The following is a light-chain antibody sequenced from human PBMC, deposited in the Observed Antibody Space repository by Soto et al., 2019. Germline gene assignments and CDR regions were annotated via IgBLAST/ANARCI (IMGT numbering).Light chain of an antibody. Sequence: QSVLTQPPSASGTPGPRVIISCSGSSSNIGRDTVHWYRQLPGTAPKLLIYSNNQRPSGVTDRFSGSESGTSASLAISGLQSEDEADYYCAVWDDSLNGLWVFGGGTKLTVL. CDR1: SSNIGRDT. CDR3: AVWDDSLNGLWV. CDR2: SNN. J-gene: IGLJ3*02. V-gene: IGLV1-44*01.